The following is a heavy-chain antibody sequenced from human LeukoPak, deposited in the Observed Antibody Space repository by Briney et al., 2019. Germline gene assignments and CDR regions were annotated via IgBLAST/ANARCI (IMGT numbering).Heavy chain of an antibody. CDR3: AKPGRWLLLRNAFDI. D-gene: IGHD3-3*01. V-gene: IGHV3-23*01. CDR2: ISGSGGST. Sequence: PGGSLRLSCAASGFTFSSYAMSGVRQAPGKGLEWVSAISGSGGSTYYADSVKGRFTISRDNSKNTLYLQMNSLRAEDTAVYYCAKPGRWLLLRNAFDIWGQGTMVTVSS. J-gene: IGHJ3*02. CDR1: GFTFSSYA.